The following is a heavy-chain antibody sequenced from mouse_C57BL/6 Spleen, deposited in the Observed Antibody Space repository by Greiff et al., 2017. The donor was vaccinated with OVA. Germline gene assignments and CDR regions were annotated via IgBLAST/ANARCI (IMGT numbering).Heavy chain of an antibody. V-gene: IGHV1-69*01. CDR3: ARNTGVRYFDY. CDR2: IDPSDSYT. Sequence: VQLQQPGAELVMPGASVKLSCKASGYTFTSYWMHWVKQRPGQGLEWIGEIDPSDSYTNYNQKFKGKSTLTVDKSSSTAYMQLSSLTSEDSAVYYCARNTGVRYFDYWGQGTTLTVSS. CDR1: GYTFTSYW. J-gene: IGHJ2*01. D-gene: IGHD1-1*01.